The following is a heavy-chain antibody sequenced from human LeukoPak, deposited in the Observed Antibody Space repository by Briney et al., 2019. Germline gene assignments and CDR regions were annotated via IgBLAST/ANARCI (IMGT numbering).Heavy chain of an antibody. D-gene: IGHD3-10*01. Sequence: PGGSLRLSCAASGFIFSSYGMNWVRQAPGKGLEWVSYIGSSSSPIYYADSVRGRFTISRDNANNSVYLQMDSLRAEDTAVYYCARSYGGWFDPWGQGTLVTVSS. J-gene: IGHJ5*02. CDR2: IGSSSSPI. V-gene: IGHV3-48*04. CDR3: ARSYGGWFDP. CDR1: GFIFSSYG.